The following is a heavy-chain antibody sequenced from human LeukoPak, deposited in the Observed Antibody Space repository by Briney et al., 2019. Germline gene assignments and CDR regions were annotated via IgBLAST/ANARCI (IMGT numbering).Heavy chain of an antibody. V-gene: IGHV4-61*01. D-gene: IGHD3-22*01. CDR2: IYYSGST. J-gene: IGHJ3*02. CDR3: ARDDSDAFDI. CDR1: GGSVSSGSYY. Sequence: SETLSLTCTVSGGSVSSGSYYWSWIRQPPGKGLEWIGYIYYSGSTNYNPSLKSRVTISVDTSKNQFSLRLSSVTAADTAVYYCARDDSDAFDIWGQGTMVTVSS.